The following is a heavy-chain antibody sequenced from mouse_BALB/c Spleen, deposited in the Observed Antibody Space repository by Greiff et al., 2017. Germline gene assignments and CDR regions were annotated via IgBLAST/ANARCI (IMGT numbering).Heavy chain of an antibody. Sequence: QVQLQQSGAELVKPGASVKLSCKASGYTFTSYYMYWVKQRPGQGLEWIGEINPSNGGTNFNEKFRSKATLTVDKSSSTAYMQLSSLTSEDSAVYYCTRSRDYDAWFAYWGQGTLVTVSA. CDR3: TRSRDYDAWFAY. CDR2: INPSNGGT. V-gene: IGHV1S81*02. J-gene: IGHJ3*01. D-gene: IGHD2-4*01. CDR1: GYTFTSYY.